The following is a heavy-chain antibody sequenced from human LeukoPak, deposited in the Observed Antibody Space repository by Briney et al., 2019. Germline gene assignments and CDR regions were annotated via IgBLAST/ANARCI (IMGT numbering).Heavy chain of an antibody. CDR2: INPNTGGT. CDR1: GYIFSGYY. Sequence: GASVKVSCKASGYIFSGYYLHWVRQAPGQGLEWMGWINPNTGGTNYAQKFQGRVTMTGDTSISTAYMELSSLRSDDMAVYYCARDVRLAVAAPDYWGQGTLVTVSS. D-gene: IGHD6-19*01. V-gene: IGHV1-2*02. J-gene: IGHJ4*02. CDR3: ARDVRLAVAAPDY.